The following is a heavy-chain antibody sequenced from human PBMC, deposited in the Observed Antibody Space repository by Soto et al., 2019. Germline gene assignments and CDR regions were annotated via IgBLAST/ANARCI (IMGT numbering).Heavy chain of an antibody. CDR1: GFTFSSYA. CDR3: AKDPSYGSGSYYYYYYGMDV. D-gene: IGHD3-10*01. CDR2: ISGSGGST. Sequence: EVQVLESGGGLVQPGGSLSLSCAASGFTFSSYAMSWVRQAPGKGLEWVSAISGSGGSTYHADSVRGRFTISRDNSKNTLYLQMNSLRAEDTAVYYCAKDPSYGSGSYYYYYYGMDVWGQGTTVTVSS. V-gene: IGHV3-23*01. J-gene: IGHJ6*02.